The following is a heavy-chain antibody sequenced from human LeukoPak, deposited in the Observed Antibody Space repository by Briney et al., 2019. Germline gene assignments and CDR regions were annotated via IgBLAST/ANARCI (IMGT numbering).Heavy chain of an antibody. CDR1: GFTFSSYS. Sequence: PGGSLRLSCAASGFTFSSYSMNWVRQAPGKGLEWVSVISSSGSSTYYADSVKGRFTISRDNSKNTLYLQMNSLRAEDTAVYYCAKRVDYCSGGSCYYFDYWGQGTLVTVSS. J-gene: IGHJ4*02. CDR3: AKRVDYCSGGSCYYFDY. CDR2: ISSSGSST. V-gene: IGHV3-23*01. D-gene: IGHD2-15*01.